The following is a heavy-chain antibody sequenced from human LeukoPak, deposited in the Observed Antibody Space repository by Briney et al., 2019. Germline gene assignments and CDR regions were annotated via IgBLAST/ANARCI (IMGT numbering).Heavy chain of an antibody. V-gene: IGHV1-18*01. CDR2: INAYNGNT. D-gene: IGHD1-1*01. CDR1: GYTFISYG. CDR3: ARRQGTTLNFDY. J-gene: IGHJ4*02. Sequence: ASGTVSCKASGYTFISYGFSWVRQAPGQGLEWMGWINAYNGNTNYAQNLQGRVTMTTDTSTSTAYMELRSLRSDDTAVYYCARRQGTTLNFDYWGQGTLVTVSS.